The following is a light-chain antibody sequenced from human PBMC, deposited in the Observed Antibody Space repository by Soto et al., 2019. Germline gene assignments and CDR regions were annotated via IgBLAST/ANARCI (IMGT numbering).Light chain of an antibody. CDR1: SSDVGGYKH. CDR2: EVS. Sequence: QSVLTQPASVSGSPGQSITISCTGTSSDVGGYKHVSWYRHHPGKAPKLMIYEVSNRPSGVSNRFSGSKAGYTASLTISGLQAEDEADYYCNSQRSSGTRVFGTGTKATGL. V-gene: IGLV2-14*01. CDR3: NSQRSSGTRV. J-gene: IGLJ1*01.